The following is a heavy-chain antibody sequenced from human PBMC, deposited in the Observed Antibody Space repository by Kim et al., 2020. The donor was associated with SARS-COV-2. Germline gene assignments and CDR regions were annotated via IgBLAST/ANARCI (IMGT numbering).Heavy chain of an antibody. CDR3: ARSRMYYDSTGYYYAYYFDY. Sequence: SETLSLTCTVSGGSISTSSYYWGWIRQPPGKGLEWIVSIYYSGSTYYNPSLKSRVTISVDTSKNQFSLKLSSVTAADTAVYYCARSRMYYDSTGYYYAYYFDYWGQGTLVTVSS. D-gene: IGHD3-22*01. V-gene: IGHV4-39*01. J-gene: IGHJ4*02. CDR2: IYYSGST. CDR1: GGSISTSSYY.